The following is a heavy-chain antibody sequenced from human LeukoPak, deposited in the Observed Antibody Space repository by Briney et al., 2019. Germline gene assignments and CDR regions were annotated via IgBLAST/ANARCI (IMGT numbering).Heavy chain of an antibody. J-gene: IGHJ4*02. CDR2: IDGGGGGR. CDR3: ARRVEGTKDY. Sequence: GGSLRLSCAASGFTFNNAVMGWVRQAPGKGLEWVAAIDGGGGGRDYADSVKGRFTISRDNSKNTLFLQMNSLRADDTAIYYCARRVEGTKDYWGQGTQVTVSS. CDR1: GFTFNNAV. V-gene: IGHV3-23*01.